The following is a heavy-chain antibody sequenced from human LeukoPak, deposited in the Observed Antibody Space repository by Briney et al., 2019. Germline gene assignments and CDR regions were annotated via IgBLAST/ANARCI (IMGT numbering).Heavy chain of an antibody. CDR2: IKTKADNYAT. D-gene: IGHD6-25*01. V-gene: IGHV3-73*01. CDR1: GLTFSVSA. Sequence: GGSLRLSCSASGLTFSVSAIHWVRQASGKGLEWVGRIKTKADNYATAYAASVKGRFTISRDDSTNTAYLQMNSLKTEDTTVYYCTHPAYYYNVDVWGKGTTVTVSS. J-gene: IGHJ6*04. CDR3: THPAYYYNVDV.